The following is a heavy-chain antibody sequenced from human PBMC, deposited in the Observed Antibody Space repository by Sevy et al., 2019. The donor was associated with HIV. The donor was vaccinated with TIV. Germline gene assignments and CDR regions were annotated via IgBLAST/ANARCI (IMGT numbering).Heavy chain of an antibody. V-gene: IGHV3-33*01. CDR2: IWYDGSNK. CDR3: ARGPCSGGSCYYFDY. CDR1: GFTFSSYD. Sequence: GGSLRLSCAASGFTFSSYDMHWVRQAPGKGLEWVAVIWYDGSNKYYADSVKGRFTISRDNSKNTLYLQMNSLRAEDTAVYYCARGPCSGGSCYYFDYWGQGTLVTVSS. D-gene: IGHD2-15*01. J-gene: IGHJ4*02.